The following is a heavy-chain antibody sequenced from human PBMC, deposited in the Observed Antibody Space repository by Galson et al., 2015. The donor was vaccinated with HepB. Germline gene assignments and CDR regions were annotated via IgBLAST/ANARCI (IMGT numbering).Heavy chain of an antibody. CDR2: ISGSGRTT. CDR1: VSTFSSYA. D-gene: IGHD7-27*01. V-gene: IGHV3-23*01. CDR3: AKDDRYWGSPFDY. J-gene: IGHJ4*02. Sequence: SLRLSCAASVSTFSSYAMSWVRQAPGKGLEWVSAISGSGRTTYYADSVKGRFTISRDNSKNTLHLQMNSLRADDTAVYYCAKDDRYWGSPFDYWGQGTLVTVSS.